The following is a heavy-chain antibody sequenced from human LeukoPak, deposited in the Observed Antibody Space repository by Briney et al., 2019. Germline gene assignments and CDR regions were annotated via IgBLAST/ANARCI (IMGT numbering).Heavy chain of an antibody. V-gene: IGHV3-7*01. CDR3: ARISRYCSSTSCRRYQDAFDI. CDR1: GFTFSSYW. D-gene: IGHD2-2*01. CDR2: IKQDGSEK. J-gene: IGHJ3*02. Sequence: GGSLRLSCAASGFTFSSYWMSWVRQAPGKGLEWVANIKQDGSEKYYVDSVKGRFTISRDNAKNSLYLQMNSLRAEDTAVYYCARISRYCSSTSCRRYQDAFDIWGQGTMVTVSS.